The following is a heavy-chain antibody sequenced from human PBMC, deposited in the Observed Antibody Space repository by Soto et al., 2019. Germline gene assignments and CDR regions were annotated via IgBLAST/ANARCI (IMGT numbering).Heavy chain of an antibody. CDR2: VSYDGSKK. Sequence: PGGSLRLSCAASTFIFSNYAMHWVRQAPGKGLEWVAVVSYDGSKKYYVDPVKGRFTISRDNSKNTLYLQMNSLRAEDTAVYYCARDLRTIGLAFDIWGQGTMVTVS. CDR1: TFIFSNYA. J-gene: IGHJ3*02. D-gene: IGHD3-3*01. V-gene: IGHV3-30*04. CDR3: ARDLRTIGLAFDI.